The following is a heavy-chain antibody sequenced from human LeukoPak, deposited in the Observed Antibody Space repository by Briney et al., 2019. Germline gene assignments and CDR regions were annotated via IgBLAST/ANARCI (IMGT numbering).Heavy chain of an antibody. CDR1: GGSISSGGYY. J-gene: IGHJ3*02. D-gene: IGHD4-17*01. CDR3: AGDYGDYEGASDI. CDR2: IYYSGST. V-gene: IGHV4-31*03. Sequence: SQTLSLTCTVSGGSISSGGYYWSWIRQHPGKGLEWIGYIYYSGSTYYNPSLKSRVTISADTSKNQFSLKLSSVTAADTAVYYCAGDYGDYEGASDIWGQGTMVTVSS.